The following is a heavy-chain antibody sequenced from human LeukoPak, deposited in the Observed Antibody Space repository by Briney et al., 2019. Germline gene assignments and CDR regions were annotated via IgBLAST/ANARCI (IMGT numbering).Heavy chain of an antibody. CDR2: IHTSGST. CDR1: GGSISSYY. D-gene: IGHD3-22*01. Sequence: KPSETLSLTCTVAGGSISSYYWSWIRQPAGKGLEWIGRIHTSGSTNYNPSLKSRVTMSVDTSKNQFSLYLSSVTAADTAVYYCARDLYMYDSSAYYEKPLYNWFDPWGQGTLVAVST. V-gene: IGHV4-4*07. CDR3: ARDLYMYDSSAYYEKPLYNWFDP. J-gene: IGHJ5*02.